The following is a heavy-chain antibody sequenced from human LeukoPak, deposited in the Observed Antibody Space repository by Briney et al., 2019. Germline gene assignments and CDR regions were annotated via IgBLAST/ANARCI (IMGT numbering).Heavy chain of an antibody. V-gene: IGHV3-53*01. CDR3: ARSRAFDY. CDR2: IYDTGTT. Sequence: AGGSLRLSCAASGFTVRSNYMNWVRQAPGKRPEWVAIIYDTGTTAYTDSVKGRFTISRDTSKNTVYLQMSSLRVEDTAVYYCARSRAFDYWGRGTLVTVSS. J-gene: IGHJ4*02. CDR1: GFTVRSNY.